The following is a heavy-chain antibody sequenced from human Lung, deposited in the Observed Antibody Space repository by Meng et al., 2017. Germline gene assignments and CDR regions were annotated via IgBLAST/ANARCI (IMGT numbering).Heavy chain of an antibody. J-gene: IGHJ4*02. Sequence: QAQLVQSGAEVKKPGALVKVYCKPSGYNFPDYWLHWVRRAPGQGLEWMGRIDPKSGDTHYAQRFQGRVTMTGDTSISTAYMELSGLRSDDTAMYYCARDEDISAAGKLFGDYWGQGTLVTVSS. D-gene: IGHD6-13*01. V-gene: IGHV1-2*06. CDR2: IDPKSGDT. CDR3: ARDEDISAAGKLFGDY. CDR1: GYNFPDYW.